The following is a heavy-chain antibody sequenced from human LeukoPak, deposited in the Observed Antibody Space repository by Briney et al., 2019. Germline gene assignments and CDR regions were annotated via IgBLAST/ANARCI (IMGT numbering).Heavy chain of an antibody. CDR2: INQDGSEK. D-gene: IGHD2-15*01. V-gene: IGHV3-7*01. Sequence: GGSLRLSCAASGFTFSSYWMSWVRQARGKGLEWVANINQDGSEKYYVDSVKGRFTISGDNAKNSLYLQMNSLRAEVPAVYYCARVSYCSGGSCYPKATAQKNYYYYYMDVWGKGTTVTVSS. J-gene: IGHJ6*03. CDR3: ARVSYCSGGSCYPKATAQKNYYYYYMDV. CDR1: GFTFSSYW.